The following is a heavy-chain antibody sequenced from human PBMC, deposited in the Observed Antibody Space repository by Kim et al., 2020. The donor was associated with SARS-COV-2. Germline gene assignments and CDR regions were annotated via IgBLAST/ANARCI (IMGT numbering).Heavy chain of an antibody. V-gene: IGHV3-48*03. CDR1: GFTFSGSE. CDR3: ARGRSSLTLYYGMDV. J-gene: IGHJ6*02. D-gene: IGHD7-27*01. CDR2: ISYSGSTI. Sequence: GGSLRLSCAASGFTFSGSEMNWVRQAPGKGLEWVSSISYSGSTIYYADSMKARFTISRDNAKNSLYLQMNSLRAEDTAVYYCARGRSSLTLYYGMDVWGQATTVTVSS.